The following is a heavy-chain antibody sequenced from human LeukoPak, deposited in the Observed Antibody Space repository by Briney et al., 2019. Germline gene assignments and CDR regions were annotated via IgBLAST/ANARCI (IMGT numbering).Heavy chain of an antibody. CDR1: GFTFGDYA. V-gene: IGHV3-49*04. J-gene: IGHJ4*02. D-gene: IGHD2-2*01. Sequence: PGRSLRLSCTASGFTFGDYAMSWVRQAPGKGLEWVGFIRSKAYGGTTEYAASVKGRFTISRDDSKSIAYLQMNSLKTEDTAVCYCTRSYCSSTSCSSPTSDYWGQGTLVTVSS. CDR3: TRSYCSSTSCSSPTSDY. CDR2: IRSKAYGGTT.